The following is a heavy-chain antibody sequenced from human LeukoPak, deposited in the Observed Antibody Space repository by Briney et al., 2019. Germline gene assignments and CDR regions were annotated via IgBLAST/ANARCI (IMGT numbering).Heavy chain of an antibody. CDR1: GGTFSSYA. V-gene: IGHV1-69*13. D-gene: IGHD3-22*01. J-gene: IGHJ6*02. CDR2: IIPIFGTA. CDR3: ARTGYYYDSSGLYGMDV. Sequence: SVKVSCTASGGTFSSYAISWVRQAPGQGLEWMGGIIPIFGTANYAQKFQGRVTITADESTSTAYMELSSLRSEDTAVYYCARTGYYYDSSGLYGMDVWGQGTTVTVSS.